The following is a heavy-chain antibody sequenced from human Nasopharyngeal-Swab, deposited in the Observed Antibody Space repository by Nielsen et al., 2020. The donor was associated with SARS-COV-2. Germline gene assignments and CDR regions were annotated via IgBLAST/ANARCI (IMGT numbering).Heavy chain of an antibody. J-gene: IGHJ4*02. D-gene: IGHD2/OR15-2a*01. V-gene: IGHV3-9*01. Sequence: GGSLRLSCAASGFTFDDYAMHWVRQAPGKGLEWVSGISWNSGSIGYADSVKGRFTISRDSAKSTLYLEMNSLRAEDTAVYYCARGRGSSTSMIGYWGQGTLVTVSS. CDR1: GFTFDDYA. CDR3: ARGRGSSTSMIGY. CDR2: ISWNSGSI.